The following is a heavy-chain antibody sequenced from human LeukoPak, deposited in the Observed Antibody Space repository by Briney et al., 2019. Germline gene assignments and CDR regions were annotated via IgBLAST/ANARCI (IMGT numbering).Heavy chain of an antibody. CDR2: ISAYNGNT. V-gene: IGHV1-18*01. CDR3: ASGKGALYYYYYMDV. Sequence: ASVKVSCKASGYTFTSYGISWVRQAPGQGLEWMGWISAYNGNTNYAQKLQGRVTMTTDTSTSTAYMELRSLRSDDTAVYYCASGKGALYYYYYMDVWGKGTTVTVSS. CDR1: GYTFTSYG. D-gene: IGHD1-26*01. J-gene: IGHJ6*03.